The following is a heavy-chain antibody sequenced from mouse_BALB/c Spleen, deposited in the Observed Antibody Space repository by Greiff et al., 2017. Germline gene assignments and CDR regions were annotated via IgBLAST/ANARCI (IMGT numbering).Heavy chain of an antibody. D-gene: IGHD1-1*01. CDR3: ARFSHYYGSRGYAMDY. CDR1: GFSLTSYG. CDR2: IWSDGST. V-gene: IGHV2-6-2*01. Sequence: QVQLKESGPDLVAPSQSLSITCTVSGFSLTSYGVRWVRQPPGKGLEWLVVIWSDGSTTYNSALKSRLSISKDNSKSQVFLKMNSLQTDDTAMYYCARFSHYYGSRGYAMDYWGQGTSVTVSS. J-gene: IGHJ4*01.